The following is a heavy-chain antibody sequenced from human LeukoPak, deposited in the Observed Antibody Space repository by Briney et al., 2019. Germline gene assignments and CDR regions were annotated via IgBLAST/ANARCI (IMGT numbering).Heavy chain of an antibody. CDR2: IYYTGST. D-gene: IGHD3-10*01. CDR1: GGSISTYY. J-gene: IGHJ6*02. V-gene: IGHV4-59*01. CDR3: ARDITMVRGLDYYGMDV. Sequence: SETLSLTCTVSGGSISTYYWSWVRQPPGKGLQWIGHIYYTGSTTYNPSLKSRVTISVDRSKNQFSLRLSSVTAADTAVYYCARDITMVRGLDYYGMDVWGQGTTVTVSS.